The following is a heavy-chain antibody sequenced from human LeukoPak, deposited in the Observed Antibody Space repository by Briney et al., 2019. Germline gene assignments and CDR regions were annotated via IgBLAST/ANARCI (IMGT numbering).Heavy chain of an antibody. Sequence: GGSLRLSCKGSGFTVSSNSMSWVRQAPGKGLEWVSFIYSDNTHYSDSVKGRFNISRDYYKNTLYLQMNSLRAEDTAVYYCERRAGAYSHPYDYWGQGTLVTVSS. D-gene: IGHD4/OR15-4a*01. CDR3: ERRAGAYSHPYDY. J-gene: IGHJ4*02. V-gene: IGHV3-53*01. CDR2: IYSDNT. CDR1: GFTVSSNS.